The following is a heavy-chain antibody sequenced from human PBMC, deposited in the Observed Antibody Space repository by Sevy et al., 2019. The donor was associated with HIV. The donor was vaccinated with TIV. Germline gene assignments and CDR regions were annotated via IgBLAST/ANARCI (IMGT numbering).Heavy chain of an antibody. D-gene: IGHD2-2*01. CDR2: IIPIFGTA. CDR1: GGTFSSYA. J-gene: IGHJ2*01. CDR3: AREGIVVVPAAPFDL. V-gene: IGHV1-69*13. Sequence: ASVKGSCKASGGTFSSYAISWVRQAPGQGLEWMGGIIPIFGTANYAQKFQGRVTITADESTSTAYMELSSLRSEDTAVYYCAREGIVVVPAAPFDLWGRGTLVTVSS.